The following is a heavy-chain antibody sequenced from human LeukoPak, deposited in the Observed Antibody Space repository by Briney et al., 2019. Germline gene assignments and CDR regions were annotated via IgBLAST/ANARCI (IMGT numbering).Heavy chain of an antibody. J-gene: IGHJ5*02. Sequence: ASVKVSCKASGYTFTGYYMHWVRQAPGQGLEWMGWINPNSGGTNYAQKFQGRVTMTRDTSISTAYMELSRLRSDDTAVYYCARTSVTTLYSGFDPWGQGTLVTVSS. CDR2: INPNSGGT. CDR1: GYTFTGYY. V-gene: IGHV1-2*02. D-gene: IGHD4-11*01. CDR3: ARTSVTTLYSGFDP.